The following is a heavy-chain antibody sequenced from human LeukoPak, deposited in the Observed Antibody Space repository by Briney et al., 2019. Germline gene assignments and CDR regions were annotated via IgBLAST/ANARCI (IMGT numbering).Heavy chain of an antibody. J-gene: IGHJ5*02. CDR3: ARDASGSRYVSENWFDP. CDR2: IYPSGRT. Sequence: SETLSLTCTVSGGSISSGNYYWSWIRQPAGKGLEWIGRIYPSGRTNYNPSLKSRLTISVDTSKNQSSLKLSSVTAADTAVYYCARDASGSRYVSENWFDPWGQGTRVTVSS. V-gene: IGHV4-61*02. D-gene: IGHD1-14*01. CDR1: GGSISSGNYY.